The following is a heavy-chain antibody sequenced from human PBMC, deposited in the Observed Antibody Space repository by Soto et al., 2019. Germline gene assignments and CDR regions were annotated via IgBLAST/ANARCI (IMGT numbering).Heavy chain of an antibody. CDR2: INAGNGNT. CDR3: ARVLRYCSGGSCLDP. D-gene: IGHD2-15*01. V-gene: IGHV1-3*01. CDR1: GYTFTSYA. J-gene: IGHJ5*02. Sequence: ASVKVSCKASGYTFTSYAMHWVRQAPGQRLEWMGWINAGNGNTKYSQKFQGRVTITRDTSASTAYMELSSLRSEDTAVYYCARVLRYCSGGSCLDPWGQGTLVTVSS.